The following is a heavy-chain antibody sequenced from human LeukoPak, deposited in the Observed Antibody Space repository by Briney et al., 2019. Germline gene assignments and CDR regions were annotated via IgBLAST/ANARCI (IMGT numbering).Heavy chain of an antibody. D-gene: IGHD3-9*01. CDR2: IKQDGSEK. CDR3: ARGLMGYDILTGYYYSNPRGFDY. Sequence: GGSLRLSCAASGFTFSSYWMSWVRQAPGKGLEWVANIKQDGSEKYYADSVKGRFTISRDNSKNTLYLQMNSLRAEDTAVYYCARGLMGYDILTGYYYSNPRGFDYWGQGTLVTVSS. CDR1: GFTFSSYW. J-gene: IGHJ4*02. V-gene: IGHV3-7*04.